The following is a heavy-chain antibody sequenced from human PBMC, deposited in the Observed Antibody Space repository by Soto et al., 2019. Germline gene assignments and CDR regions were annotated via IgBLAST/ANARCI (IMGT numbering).Heavy chain of an antibody. Sequence: HVHQVQTRAEVKKPGASVKVSCKGSGYAFTTHSITWVRQAPGQGLEWMGWISAHNGNTNYAQKLQGRVTVTRDTSTSTAYMELRSLRSDDTAVYYCARGRYGDYWGQGALVTVSS. CDR2: ISAHNGNT. D-gene: IGHD1-1*01. CDR1: GYAFTTHS. CDR3: ARGRYGDY. J-gene: IGHJ4*02. V-gene: IGHV1-18*01.